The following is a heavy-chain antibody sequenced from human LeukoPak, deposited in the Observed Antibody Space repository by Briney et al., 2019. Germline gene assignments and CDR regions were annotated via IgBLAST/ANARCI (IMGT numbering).Heavy chain of an antibody. CDR1: GFTFGNYA. CDR2: ISVSAFMS. CDR3: AKDLFGEVILTFDT. J-gene: IGHJ4*02. Sequence: PGGALRLSCEASGFTFGNYAFSWVRQAPGKGLEWVSAISVSAFMSYYADSLKGRFKVSRDNSKNTVYLPMNTLRDEDTGIYYCAKDLFGEVILTFDTWGRGALVTVSS. V-gene: IGHV3-23*01. D-gene: IGHD3-10*01.